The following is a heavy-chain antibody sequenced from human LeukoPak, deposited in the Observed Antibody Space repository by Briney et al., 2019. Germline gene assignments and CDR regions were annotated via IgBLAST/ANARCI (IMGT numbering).Heavy chain of an antibody. D-gene: IGHD3-3*01. Sequence: SGGSLRLSCAASGFTFSDYYMSWIRQAPGKGLEWVSYISSSGSTIYYADSVKGRFTISRDNAKNSLYLQMNSLRAEDTAVYYCARDPGDYDFWSGQRGSYFDYWGQGTLVTVSS. CDR1: GFTFSDYY. CDR3: ARDPGDYDFWSGQRGSYFDY. CDR2: ISSSGSTI. V-gene: IGHV3-11*01. J-gene: IGHJ4*02.